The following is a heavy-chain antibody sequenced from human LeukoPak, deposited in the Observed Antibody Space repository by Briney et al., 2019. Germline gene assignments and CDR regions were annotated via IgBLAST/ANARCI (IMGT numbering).Heavy chain of an antibody. V-gene: IGHV3-30*18. CDR2: ISYDGSNK. Sequence: GGSLRLSCAASGFTFSSYGMHWGRQAPGKGLEWVAFISYDGSNKYYADSVKGRFTISRDNSKNTLYLQMNSLRAEDTAVYYCAKGGGYGDHLFDYWGQGTLVTVSS. D-gene: IGHD4-17*01. CDR1: GFTFSSYG. CDR3: AKGGGYGDHLFDY. J-gene: IGHJ4*02.